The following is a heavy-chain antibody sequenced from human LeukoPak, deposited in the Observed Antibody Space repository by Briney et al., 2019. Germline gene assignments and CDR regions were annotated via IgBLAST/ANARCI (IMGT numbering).Heavy chain of an antibody. Sequence: GGSLRPSCAVSGFTFSSYEMNWVRQAPGKGLEWVSYISGSGSSTYYADSVKGRFTISRDNAKNSLYLQMNSLRAGDTATYYCARLYSSSSGLRASDYWGQGTLVTVSS. D-gene: IGHD6-6*01. CDR1: GFTFSSYE. J-gene: IGHJ4*02. CDR3: ARLYSSSSGLRASDY. CDR2: ISGSGSST. V-gene: IGHV3-48*03.